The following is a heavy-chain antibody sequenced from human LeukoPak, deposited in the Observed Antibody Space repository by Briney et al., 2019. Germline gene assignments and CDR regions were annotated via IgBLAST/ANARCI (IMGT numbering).Heavy chain of an antibody. Sequence: GASVKVSCKASGYTFTGYYMHWVRQAPGQGLEWMGWINPNSGGTNYAQKFQGRVTMTRDTSISTAYMELSRLRSDDTAVYYCARVGTVLWFGEFHYMDVWGKGTTVTVSS. CDR3: ARVGTVLWFGEFHYMDV. D-gene: IGHD3-10*01. V-gene: IGHV1-2*02. CDR2: INPNSGGT. J-gene: IGHJ6*03. CDR1: GYTFTGYY.